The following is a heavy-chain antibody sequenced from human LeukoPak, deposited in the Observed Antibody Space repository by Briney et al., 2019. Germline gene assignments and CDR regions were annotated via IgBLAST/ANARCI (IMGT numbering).Heavy chain of an antibody. CDR3: ARRGFYDSSGYDY. V-gene: IGHV3-48*03. D-gene: IGHD3-22*01. CDR2: ISSSGSTI. CDR1: GFTFSSYE. J-gene: IGHJ4*02. Sequence: GGSLRLSCAASGFTFSSYEMNWVRQAPGKGLEWVSYISSSGSTIYYADSVKGRFTISRDNAKNSLYLQINSLRAEDTAIYYCARRGFYDSSGYDYWGQGTLVTVSS.